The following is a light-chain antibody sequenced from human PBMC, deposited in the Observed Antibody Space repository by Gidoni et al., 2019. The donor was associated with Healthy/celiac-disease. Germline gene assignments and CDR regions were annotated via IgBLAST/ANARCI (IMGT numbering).Light chain of an antibody. CDR1: SSDVGGYNY. CDR2: EVS. J-gene: IGLJ2*01. Sequence: LTQGTGSGSPGQSITISCTGTSSDVGGYNYVSWYQQHPGKAPKLMIYEVSNRPSGVSNRFSGSKSGNTASLTISGLQAEDEADYYCSSYTSSSTLRVFGGGTKLTVL. V-gene: IGLV2-14*01. CDR3: SSYTSSSTLRV.